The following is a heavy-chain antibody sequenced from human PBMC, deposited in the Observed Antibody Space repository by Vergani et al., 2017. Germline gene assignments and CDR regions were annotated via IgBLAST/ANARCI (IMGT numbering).Heavy chain of an antibody. V-gene: IGHV4-39*01. CDR2: IYYSGST. Sequence: QLQLQESGPGLVKPSEPLSLTCTVSGGSISSSSYYWGWIRQPPGKGLEWIGSIYYSGSTYYNPSLKSRVTISVDTSKNQFSLKLSSVTAADTAVYYCARHVRSGYDAMGAFDIWGQGTMVTVSS. CDR3: ARHVRSGYDAMGAFDI. D-gene: IGHD5-12*01. CDR1: GGSISSSSYY. J-gene: IGHJ3*02.